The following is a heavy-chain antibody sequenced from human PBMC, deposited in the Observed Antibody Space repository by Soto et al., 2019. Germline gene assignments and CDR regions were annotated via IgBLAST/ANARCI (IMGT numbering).Heavy chain of an antibody. CDR2: ISSSSSTI. CDR1: GFTFSSYS. Sequence: PGGSLRLSCAASGFTFSSYSMNWVRQAPGKGLEWVSYISSSSSTIYYADSVKGRFTISRDNAKNSLYLQMNSLRAEDTAVYYCARDSGHRHGPIDYRGQGTLVTVSS. V-gene: IGHV3-48*01. CDR3: ARDSGHRHGPIDY. J-gene: IGHJ4*02.